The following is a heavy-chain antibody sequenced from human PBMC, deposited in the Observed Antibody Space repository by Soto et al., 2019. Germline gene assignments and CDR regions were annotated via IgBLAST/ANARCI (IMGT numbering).Heavy chain of an antibody. CDR1: GDSISSNNW. J-gene: IGHJ5*02. V-gene: IGHV4-4*02. D-gene: IGHD3-22*01. Sequence: PSETLSLTCAVSGDSISSNNWWNWVRQAPGKGLEWIGEIYHSGSTNYNPSLKSRVTISVDKSKNQFSLKLSSVTAADTALYYCARVGPWVPYYYDSSPYTFENWFDPWGQGTLVTVSS. CDR3: ARVGPWVPYYYDSSPYTFENWFDP. CDR2: IYHSGST.